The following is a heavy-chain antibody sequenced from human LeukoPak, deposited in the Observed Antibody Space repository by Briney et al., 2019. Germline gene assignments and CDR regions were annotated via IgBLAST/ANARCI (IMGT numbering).Heavy chain of an antibody. CDR3: AREWLGAFDI. V-gene: IGHV4-38-2*02. Sequence: PPQSLSLTCLVSGHSISSGYYWGWIRQPQGMGLEWIGSIYHSGSTYYNPYLKSRVTIAVGTSKNQFSLKLSSVTAADTAVYYCAREWLGAFDIWGQGTMVTVSS. CDR2: IYHSGST. CDR1: GHSISSGYY. J-gene: IGHJ3*02. D-gene: IGHD3-22*01.